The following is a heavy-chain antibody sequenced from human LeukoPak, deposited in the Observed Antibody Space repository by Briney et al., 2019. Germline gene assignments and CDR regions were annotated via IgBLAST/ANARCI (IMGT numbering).Heavy chain of an antibody. CDR1: GYTFTSYG. D-gene: IGHD2-8*01. J-gene: IGHJ5*02. CDR2: ISAYNGNT. CDR3: ARGYCTNGVCRWFDP. Sequence: ASVKVSCKASGYTFTSYGISWVRQAPGQGLEWMGWISAYNGNTNYAQKLQGRVTMTTDTSTSTAYMELRSLRSDDTAVYYCARGYCTNGVCRWFDPWGQGTLVTVSS. V-gene: IGHV1-18*01.